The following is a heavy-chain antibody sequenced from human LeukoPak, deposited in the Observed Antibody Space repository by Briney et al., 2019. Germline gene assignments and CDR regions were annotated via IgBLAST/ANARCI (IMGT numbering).Heavy chain of an antibody. CDR3: ARDIAVTNWFDP. Sequence: GGALRLSPAAPGFSLCSSGMRWGRPAPGEGVEWGAVIWYDGSNKYYADSVKGRFTISRDNSKNTLYLQMNSLRAEDTAVYYCARDIAVTNWFDPWGQGTLVTVSS. CDR1: GFSLCSSG. V-gene: IGHV3-33*01. D-gene: IGHD6-19*01. J-gene: IGHJ5*02. CDR2: IWYDGSNK.